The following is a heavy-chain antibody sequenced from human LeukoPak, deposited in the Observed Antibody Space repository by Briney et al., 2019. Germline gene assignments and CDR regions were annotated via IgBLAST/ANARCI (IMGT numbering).Heavy chain of an antibody. CDR3: ARHRDNSSGWPYFDY. D-gene: IGHD6-19*01. CDR2: IYYGGST. V-gene: IGHV4-59*08. Sequence: SETLSLTCTVSGGSISSYYWSWIRQPPGKGLEWIGYIYYGGSTNYNPSLKSRVTISVDTSKNQFSLKLSSVTAADTAVYYCARHRDNSSGWPYFDYWGQGTLVTVSS. J-gene: IGHJ4*02. CDR1: GGSISSYY.